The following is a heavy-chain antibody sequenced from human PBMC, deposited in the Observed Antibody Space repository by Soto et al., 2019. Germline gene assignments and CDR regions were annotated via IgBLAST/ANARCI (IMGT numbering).Heavy chain of an antibody. D-gene: IGHD3-22*01. CDR3: ARTYDSNGYANEFDS. CDR1: GGSISNGGYY. CDR2: IYYSGST. V-gene: IGHV4-31*03. Sequence: SETLSLTCTVSGGSISNGGYYWNWMRQHPGQGLEWIGYIYYSGSTCYNPSLKSRVTMSADTSQNHFSLKLTSVTGADTAVYYCARTYDSNGYANEFDSWGQGILVTVSS. J-gene: IGHJ4*02.